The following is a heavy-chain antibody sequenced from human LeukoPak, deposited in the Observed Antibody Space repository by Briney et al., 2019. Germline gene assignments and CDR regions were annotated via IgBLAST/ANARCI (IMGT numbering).Heavy chain of an antibody. CDR1: GFTFSSYA. CDR2: ISSNGGST. D-gene: IGHD2-2*01. V-gene: IGHV3-64*01. CDR3: ARDFGLGYCSSTSCPGAFDI. Sequence: GGSLRLSCAASGFTFSSYAMHWVRQAPGKGLEYVSAISSNGGSTYYANSVKGRFTISRDNSKNTLYLQMGSLRAEDMAVYYCARDFGLGYCSSTSCPGAFDIWGQGTMVTVSS. J-gene: IGHJ3*02.